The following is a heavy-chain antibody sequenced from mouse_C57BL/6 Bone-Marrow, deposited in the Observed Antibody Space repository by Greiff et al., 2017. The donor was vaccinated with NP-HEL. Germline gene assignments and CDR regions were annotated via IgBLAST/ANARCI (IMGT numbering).Heavy chain of an antibody. CDR1: GFTFSDYY. CDR2: INSDGSST. Sequence: EVQRVESEGGLVQPGSSMKLSCTTSGFTFSDYYMAWVRQVPEKGLDWVANINSDGSSTYYLDSLKSRFIISRDNAKNILYLQMSSLKSEDTATYYCAREGGLRRRTYAMDYWGQGTSVTVTS. D-gene: IGHD2-4*01. CDR3: AREGGLRRRTYAMDY. V-gene: IGHV5-16*01. J-gene: IGHJ4*01.